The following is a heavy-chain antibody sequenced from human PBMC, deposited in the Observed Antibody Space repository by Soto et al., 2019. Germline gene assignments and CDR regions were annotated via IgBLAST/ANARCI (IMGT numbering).Heavy chain of an antibody. CDR3: ARGPDYGGNSGFDY. CDR2: ISYDGSNK. CDR1: GFTFSSYA. D-gene: IGHD4-17*01. J-gene: IGHJ4*02. Sequence: QVQLVESGGGVVQPGRSLRLSCAASGFTFSSYAMHWVRQAPGKGLEWAAVISYDGSNKYYADSVKGRFTISRDNSKNTLYLQMNSLRAEDTAVYYCARGPDYGGNSGFDYWGQGTLVTVSS. V-gene: IGHV3-30-3*01.